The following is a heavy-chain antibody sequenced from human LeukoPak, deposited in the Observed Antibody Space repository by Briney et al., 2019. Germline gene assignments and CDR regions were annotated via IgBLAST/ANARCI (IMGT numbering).Heavy chain of an antibody. J-gene: IGHJ4*02. Sequence: ASVKFSCKASGYTFTSYAMHWVRQAPGQRLEWMGWINAGNGNTKYSQKFQGRVTITRDTSASTAYMELSSLRSEDTAVYYCATGPAYYYDSSGLDYWGQGTLVTVSS. CDR3: ATGPAYYYDSSGLDY. CDR2: INAGNGNT. D-gene: IGHD3-22*01. V-gene: IGHV1-3*01. CDR1: GYTFTSYA.